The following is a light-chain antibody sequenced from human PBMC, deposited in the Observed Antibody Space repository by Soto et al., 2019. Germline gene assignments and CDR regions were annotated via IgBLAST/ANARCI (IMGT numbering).Light chain of an antibody. J-gene: IGKJ2*01. CDR2: DVS. CDR1: QSVSSTY. CDR3: QQYGSSPYT. V-gene: IGKV3-20*01. Sequence: EIVLTQSPGTLSLSPGERATLSCRASQSVSSTYLAWYQQRPGQAPRLLIYDVSTRTTGIPDRFSGSGSGTDFTFTISRLEPEEFAVYYCQQYGSSPYTFGQGTNLEIK.